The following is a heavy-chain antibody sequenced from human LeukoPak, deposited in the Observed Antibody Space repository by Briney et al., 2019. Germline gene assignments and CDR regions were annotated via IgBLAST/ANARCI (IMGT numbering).Heavy chain of an antibody. CDR1: GGSISSYY. V-gene: IGHV4-59*08. CDR2: IYYSGST. CDR3: ARHCTLLVAWFDP. J-gene: IGHJ5*02. D-gene: IGHD3-9*01. Sequence: SETLSLTCTVSGGSISSYYWSWIRQPPGKGLEWIGYIYYSGSTNYNPSLKSRVTISVDTSKNQFSLKLSSVTAADTAVYYCARHCTLLVAWFDPWGQGTLVTVSS.